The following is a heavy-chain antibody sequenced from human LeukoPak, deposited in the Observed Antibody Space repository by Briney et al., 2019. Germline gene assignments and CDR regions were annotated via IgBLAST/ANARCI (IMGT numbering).Heavy chain of an antibody. CDR3: ARPQYYYDSSGYFLSWFDP. CDR2: IYYSGST. CDR1: GGSFSGYY. J-gene: IGHJ5*02. D-gene: IGHD3-22*01. V-gene: IGHV4-34*01. Sequence: SETLSLTCAVYGGSFSGYYWSWIRQPPGKGLEWIGSIYYSGSTYYNPSLKSRVTISVDTSKNQFSLKLSSVTAADTAVYYCARPQYYYDSSGYFLSWFDPWGQGTLVTVSS.